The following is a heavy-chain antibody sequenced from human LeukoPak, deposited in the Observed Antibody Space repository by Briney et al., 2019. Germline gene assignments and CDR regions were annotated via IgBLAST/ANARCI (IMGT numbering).Heavy chain of an antibody. D-gene: IGHD2-21*02. CDR1: GFTFSSYA. CDR3: AKGGYCGGDCFFRLDY. CDR2: ISGSGGST. J-gene: IGHJ4*02. V-gene: IGHV3-23*01. Sequence: GGSLRLSCAASGFTFSSYAMSWVRHAPGKGLEWVSAISGSGGSTYYADAVKGRFTISRNNSKNTLYLQMNSLRAEDTAVYYCAKGGYCGGDCFFRLDYWGQGTLVTVSS.